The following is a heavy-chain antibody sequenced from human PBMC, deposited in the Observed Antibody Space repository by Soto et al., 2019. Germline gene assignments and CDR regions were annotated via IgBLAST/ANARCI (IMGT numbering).Heavy chain of an antibody. CDR1: ADSFSSYG. CDR3: ASVFPDGWVEPGVVRGYLDT. CDR2: IIPIFGTT. D-gene: IGHD3-3*01. Sequence: QVQLVQSGAEVKEPGSAVKVSCKAPADSFSSYGISWVRQAPGQGLEWMGGIIPIFGTTNYAEKFQGRVTITSDESTNTAYMELSSLRSEDTAIYYCASVFPDGWVEPGVVRGYLDTWGRGTLVTVSS. J-gene: IGHJ4*02. V-gene: IGHV1-69*01.